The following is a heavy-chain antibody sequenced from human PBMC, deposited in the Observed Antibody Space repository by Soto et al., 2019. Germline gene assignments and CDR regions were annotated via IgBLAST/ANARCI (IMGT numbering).Heavy chain of an antibody. CDR3: ARAVAGTTYYYYYGMDV. CDR1: GGSISSSSYY. D-gene: IGHD6-19*01. Sequence: PSETLSLTCTVSGGSISSSSYYWGWIRQPPGKGLEWIGGIYYSGSTYYNPSLKSRVTISVDTSKNQFSLKLSSVTAADTAVYYCARAVAGTTYYYYYGMDVWGQGTTVTVSS. J-gene: IGHJ6*02. V-gene: IGHV4-39*01. CDR2: IYYSGST.